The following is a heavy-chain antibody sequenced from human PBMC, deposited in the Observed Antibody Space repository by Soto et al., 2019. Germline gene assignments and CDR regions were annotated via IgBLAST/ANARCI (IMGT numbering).Heavy chain of an antibody. CDR2: IYSEGTP. CDR1: GFTVGSNY. V-gene: IGHV3-53*01. Sequence: PGGSLRLSCAASGFTVGSNYMSWVRQAPGKGLEWVSVIYSEGTPYYADSVKGRFTISRDNAKNSLYLQMNSLRAEDTAVYYCARVPPPALRYFDWLSTPSYGMDVWGQGTTVTSP. D-gene: IGHD3-9*01. CDR3: ARVPPPALRYFDWLSTPSYGMDV. J-gene: IGHJ6*02.